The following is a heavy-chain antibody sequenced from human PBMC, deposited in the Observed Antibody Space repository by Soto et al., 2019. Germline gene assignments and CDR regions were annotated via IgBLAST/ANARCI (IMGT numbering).Heavy chain of an antibody. V-gene: IGHV3-73*01. J-gene: IGHJ4*02. CDR3: TRLAPDIVVVPAAKTTDY. CDR1: GFTFSGSA. Sequence: GGSLRLSCAASGFTFSGSAMHWVRQASGKGLEWVGRIRSKANSYATAYAASVKGRFTISRDDSKNTAYLQMNSLKTEDTAVYYCTRLAPDIVVVPAAKTTDYWGQGTLVTVSS. D-gene: IGHD2-2*01. CDR2: IRSKANSYAT.